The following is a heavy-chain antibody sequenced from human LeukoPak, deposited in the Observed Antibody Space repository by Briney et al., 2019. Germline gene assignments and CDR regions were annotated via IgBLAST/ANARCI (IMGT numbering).Heavy chain of an antibody. V-gene: IGHV4-4*07. D-gene: IGHD1-26*01. CDR3: AREWVPTSPDYFDY. CDR2: IYTGGST. CDR1: GGSISSDY. Sequence: SETLSLTCTVSGGSISSDYWSWIRQPAGKGLEWIGRIYTGGSTTHYNPSLKSRVSMSVDTSKNRFSLKLSSVTAADTAVYYCAREWVPTSPDYFDYWGTESWSPSPQ. J-gene: IGHJ4*01.